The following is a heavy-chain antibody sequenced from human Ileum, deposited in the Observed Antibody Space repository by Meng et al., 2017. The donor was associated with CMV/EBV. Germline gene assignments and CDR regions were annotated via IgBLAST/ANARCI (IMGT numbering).Heavy chain of an antibody. CDR2: INQDGSEK. J-gene: IGHJ4*02. CDR1: GFTFTSYW. V-gene: IGHV3-7*01. D-gene: IGHD2-21*01. Sequence: GGSLRLSCVASGFTFTSYWMSWVRQAPGKGLEWVANINQDGSEKYYVDSVKGRFTISRDNAKNSLYLQMNSLRAEDTAVYYCYSGVGYWGQGTLVTVSS. CDR3: YSGVGY.